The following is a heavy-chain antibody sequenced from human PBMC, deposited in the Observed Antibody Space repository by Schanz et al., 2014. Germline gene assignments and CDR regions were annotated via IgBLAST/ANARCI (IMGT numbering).Heavy chain of an antibody. CDR1: GFTFSSYA. J-gene: IGHJ4*02. CDR2: IRSSSMYI. Sequence: EVQLLESGGGLVQPGGSLRLSCVASGFTFSSYAMSWVRQAPGKGLEWVSSIRSSSMYIYQADSMRGRFTISRDNAKNSLYLQMNSLRAEDTALYDCARDSGSSSWCPSAYWGQGTLVTVSS. CDR3: ARDSGSSSWCPSAY. D-gene: IGHD6-13*01. V-gene: IGHV3-21*04.